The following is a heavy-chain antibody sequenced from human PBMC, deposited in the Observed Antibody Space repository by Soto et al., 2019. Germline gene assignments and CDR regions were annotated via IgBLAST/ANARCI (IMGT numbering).Heavy chain of an antibody. V-gene: IGHV3-53*02. CDR2: IYSGGST. D-gene: IGHD6-13*01. CDR3: ERVLAGYSSNRGGMDV. CDR1: GFTVSSNY. Sequence: EVQLVETGGGLIQPGGSLRLSCAASGFTVSSNYMSWVRQAPGKGLEWVSVIYSGGSTYYADSVKGRFTISRDNSKNTLYLQMNSLRAEDTAVYYCERVLAGYSSNRGGMDVWGQGNTVTVSS. J-gene: IGHJ6*02.